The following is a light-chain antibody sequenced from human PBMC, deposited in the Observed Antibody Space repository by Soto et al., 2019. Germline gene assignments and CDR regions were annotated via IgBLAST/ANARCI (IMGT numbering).Light chain of an antibody. Sequence: DIQMTQSPSSLSASVGDRVTITCRASQDIRNYLAWFQQKPGEAAKSLIYAASSLESGVQAKFSGSGSGTDFTLDISSLQPEDFATYYCQQYTGYPLTFGGGTKVEI. CDR3: QQYTGYPLT. J-gene: IGKJ4*01. CDR2: AAS. V-gene: IGKV1-16*02. CDR1: QDIRNY.